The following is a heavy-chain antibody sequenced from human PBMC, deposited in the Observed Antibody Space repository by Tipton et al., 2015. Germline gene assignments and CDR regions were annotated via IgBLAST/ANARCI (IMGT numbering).Heavy chain of an antibody. CDR2: IYYNGNT. Sequence: TLSLTCTVSGGSVRSGNFYWSWIRQPPGKRLEWIGYIYYNGNTNYNPSLKSRVTISADTSRNQFSLMLSSVTAADTAMYYCARDAGIVAAPSRYFHYWGQGTLVTVSS. CDR1: GGSVRSGNFY. V-gene: IGHV4-61*01. J-gene: IGHJ1*01. D-gene: IGHD2-15*01. CDR3: ARDAGIVAAPSRYFHY.